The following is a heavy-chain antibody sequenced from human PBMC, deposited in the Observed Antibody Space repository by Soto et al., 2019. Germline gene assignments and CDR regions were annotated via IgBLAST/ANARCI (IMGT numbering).Heavy chain of an antibody. CDR3: ARGPGPYGYSYGFYDY. CDR1: GYTFTSYD. Sequence: ASVKVSCKASGYTFTSYDINWVRQATGQGLEWMGWMNPNSGNTGYAQKFQGRVTMTRNTSISTAYMELSSLRSEDTAVYYCARGPGPYGYSYGFYDYWGQTPLVTVST. J-gene: IGHJ4*02. CDR2: MNPNSGNT. V-gene: IGHV1-8*01. D-gene: IGHD5-18*01.